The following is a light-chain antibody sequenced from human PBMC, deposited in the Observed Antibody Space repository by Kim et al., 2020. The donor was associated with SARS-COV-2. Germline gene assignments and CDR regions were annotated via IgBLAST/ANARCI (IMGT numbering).Light chain of an antibody. Sequence: VSPGQTASITCSGDKLGDKYACWYQQKPGQSPVLVIYQDSKRPSGIPERFSGSNSGNTATLTISGTQAMDEADYYCQAWDSSTSWVFGGGTQLTVL. CDR3: QAWDSSTSWV. CDR2: QDS. V-gene: IGLV3-1*01. CDR1: KLGDKY. J-gene: IGLJ3*02.